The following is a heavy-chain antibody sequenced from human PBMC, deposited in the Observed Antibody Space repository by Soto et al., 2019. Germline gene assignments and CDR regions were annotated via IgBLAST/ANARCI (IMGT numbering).Heavy chain of an antibody. D-gene: IGHD3-16*02. CDR2: INAGNGNT. CDR3: ARENRESWFPEWYFDY. CDR1: GYTFTSYA. J-gene: IGHJ4*02. V-gene: IGHV1-3*01. Sequence: GASVKVSCKASGYTFTSYAMHWVRQAPGQRLEWMGWINAGNGNTKYSQKFQGRVTITRDTSASTAYMELSSLRSEDTAVYYCARENRESWFPEWYFDYWGQGTLVTVSS.